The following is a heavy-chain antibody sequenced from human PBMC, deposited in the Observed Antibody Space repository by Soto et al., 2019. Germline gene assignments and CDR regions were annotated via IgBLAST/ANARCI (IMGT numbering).Heavy chain of an antibody. V-gene: IGHV4-31*02. Sequence: PGKGLEWIGYIYYSGSTYYNPSLKSRVTISVDTSKNQFSLKLSSVTAADTAVYYCARGVFFFQAEDGIRDFLPVSAFLLNRSSDL. J-gene: IGHJ2*01. CDR3: ARGVFFFQAEDGIRDFLPVSAFLLNRSSDL. CDR2: IYYSGST. D-gene: IGHD3-9*01.